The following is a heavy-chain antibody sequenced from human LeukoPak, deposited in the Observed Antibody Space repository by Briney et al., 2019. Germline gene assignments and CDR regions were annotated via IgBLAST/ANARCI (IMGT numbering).Heavy chain of an antibody. Sequence: SETLSLTCTVSGDSISSYYWSWIRQPPGKGLEWIGYIYYSGSTNYNPSLKSRVTISVDTSKNQFSLKLSSVTAADTAVYYCARGPRYSSGWYKQGMNWFDPWGQGTLVTVSS. CDR3: ARGPRYSSGWYKQGMNWFDP. CDR1: GDSISSYY. J-gene: IGHJ5*02. CDR2: IYYSGST. V-gene: IGHV4-59*12. D-gene: IGHD6-19*01.